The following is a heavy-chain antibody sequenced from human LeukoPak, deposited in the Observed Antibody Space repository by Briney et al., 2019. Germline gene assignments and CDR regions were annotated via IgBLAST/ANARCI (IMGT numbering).Heavy chain of an antibody. V-gene: IGHV1-24*01. CDR2: FDPKDGET. CDR3: ATRRPFTSIVVVPAAIGWFDP. J-gene: IGHJ5*02. Sequence: ASVKLSCEASGYTLTELSMHWVRQAPGKGLEWMGGFDPKDGETIYAQKFQGRVTMTEDTSKDTAYMELSSLRSEDTAVYYCATRRPFTSIVVVPAAIGWFDPWGQGTLVTVSS. D-gene: IGHD2-2*02. CDR1: GYTLTELS.